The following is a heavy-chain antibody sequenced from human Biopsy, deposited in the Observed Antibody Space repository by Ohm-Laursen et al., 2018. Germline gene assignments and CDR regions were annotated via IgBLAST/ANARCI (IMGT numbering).Heavy chain of an antibody. D-gene: IGHD3-22*01. CDR3: ARDRGYYSDRTVPGYFDL. J-gene: IGHJ2*01. V-gene: IGHV4-59*01. CDR1: GASISSYY. CDR2: VYYTGST. Sequence: GTLSLTCTVSGASISSYYWSWIRQPPGKGLQRIGYVYYTGSTDYNPSLQSRVTISVDTSKNHFSLRLRSVTPVDTAIYYCARDRGYYSDRTVPGYFDLWGRGTLVTVSS.